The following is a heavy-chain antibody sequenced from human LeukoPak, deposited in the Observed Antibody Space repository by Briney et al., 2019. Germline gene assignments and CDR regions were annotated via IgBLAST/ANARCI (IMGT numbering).Heavy chain of an antibody. J-gene: IGHJ4*02. V-gene: IGHV4-30-4*01. CDR2: IYYSGST. Sequence: SETLSLTCTVSGGSISSGGYYWSWIRQPPGKGLEWIGYIYYSGSTYYNPSLKSRVTISVDTSKNQFSLKLSSVTAADTAVYYCARDRETRGTGFDYWGQGTLVTVSS. D-gene: IGHD3/OR15-3a*01. CDR1: GGSISSGGYY. CDR3: ARDRETRGTGFDY.